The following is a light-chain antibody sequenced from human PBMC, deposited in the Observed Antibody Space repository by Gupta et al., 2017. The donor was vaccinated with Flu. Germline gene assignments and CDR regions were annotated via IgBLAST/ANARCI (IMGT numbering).Light chain of an antibody. CDR2: VAS. CDR3: QQYGSPWWT. J-gene: IGKJ1*01. CDR1: QSVSSNY. Sequence: EIVLTQSPGTLSLSPGERATLSCRASQSVSSNYLAWFQQKPGQAPRLLIYVASNRAAGIPDRFRGSGSGTDFTLTISRLEPEDFAVYYCQQYGSPWWTFGQGTKVEIK. V-gene: IGKV3-20*01.